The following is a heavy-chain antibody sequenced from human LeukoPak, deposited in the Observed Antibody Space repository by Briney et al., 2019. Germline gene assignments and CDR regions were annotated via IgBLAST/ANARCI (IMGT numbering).Heavy chain of an antibody. CDR2: IYYSGST. V-gene: IGHV4-39*07. J-gene: IGHJ6*02. Sequence: WVRQPPGKGLEWIGSIYYSGSTYYNPSLKSRVTISVDTSKNQFSLKLSSVTAADTAVYYCARTTQIRYFDWLLAVGVWGQGTTVTVSS. D-gene: IGHD3-9*01. CDR3: ARTTQIRYFDWLLAVGV.